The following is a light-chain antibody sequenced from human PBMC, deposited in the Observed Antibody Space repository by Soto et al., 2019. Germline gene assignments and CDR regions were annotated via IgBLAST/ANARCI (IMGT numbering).Light chain of an antibody. V-gene: IGKV3-15*01. CDR2: GAS. J-gene: IGKJ1*01. CDR3: QQYNNWPPWT. CDR1: QSVSSN. Sequence: EIMMTQSPATLSVSPGEGATLSCGASQSVSSNLAWYQQKPGQAPRLLIYGASIRATGIPARFSGSGSGTEVTLTISSLQSEDFAVYYCQQYNNWPPWTFGQGTKVEIK.